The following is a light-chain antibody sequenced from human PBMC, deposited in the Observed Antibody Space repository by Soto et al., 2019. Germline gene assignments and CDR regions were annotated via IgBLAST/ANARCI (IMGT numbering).Light chain of an antibody. Sequence: ETVWTQFPATVSLSPGERATPYCRTGRSVKKDYLAWYQQKPGQAPRLLVYGIFNRATGVPARFSGSGSGTDFTLTISGLEPEDSAVYYCQHYDGSPRTFGQGTKVEIK. J-gene: IGKJ2*01. CDR1: RSVKKDY. CDR2: GIF. CDR3: QHYDGSPRT. V-gene: IGKV3-20*01.